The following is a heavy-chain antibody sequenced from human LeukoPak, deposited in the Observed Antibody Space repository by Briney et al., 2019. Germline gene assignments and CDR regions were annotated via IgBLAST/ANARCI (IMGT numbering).Heavy chain of an antibody. V-gene: IGHV4-34*01. CDR2: INHSGST. J-gene: IGHJ5*02. D-gene: IGHD3-10*01. CDR1: GGSFSAYY. Sequence: PSETLSLTCAVYGGSFSAYYWSWIRQPPGEGLEWIGEINHSGSTYYNPSLKSRVTISVDTSKNQFSLKLSSVTAADTAVYYCARHVKVLLWFGELSGWFDPWGQGTLVTVSS. CDR3: ARHVKVLLWFGELSGWFDP.